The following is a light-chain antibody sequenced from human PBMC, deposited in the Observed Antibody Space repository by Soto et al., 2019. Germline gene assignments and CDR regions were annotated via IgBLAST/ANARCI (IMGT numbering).Light chain of an antibody. CDR1: QSVSSNY. J-gene: IGKJ1*01. CDR2: GAS. Sequence: EIALTQSPGTLSLSPGERATLSCRASQSVSSNYFAWYQQRRGQAPRLLLYGASSRATGVPDRFSGRGSGTAFTLTISRLEPEAFAVSYCQQYGGSPWTFGQGTKVEVK. CDR3: QQYGGSPWT. V-gene: IGKV3-20*01.